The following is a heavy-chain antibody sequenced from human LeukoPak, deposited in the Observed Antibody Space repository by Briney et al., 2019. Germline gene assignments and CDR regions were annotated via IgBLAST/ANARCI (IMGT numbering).Heavy chain of an antibody. V-gene: IGHV3-49*04. D-gene: IGHD1-1*01. CDR1: GFICGDHG. J-gene: IGHJ6*02. CDR2: IRSKAYHGTT. CDR3: ASGTTHLRTQTAMDV. Sequence: PGRFLRLSCTGSGFICGDHGMSWVRQAPGKGLELVGFIRSKAYHGTTDYAASVKGRFNISRDDSASIAYLPMTSLRNEDTAVYYCASGTTHLRTQTAMDVWGQGSTVTVSS.